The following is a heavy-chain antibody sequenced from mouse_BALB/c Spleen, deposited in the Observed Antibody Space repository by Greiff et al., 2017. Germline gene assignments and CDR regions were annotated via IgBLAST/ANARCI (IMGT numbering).Heavy chain of an antibody. J-gene: IGHJ3*01. V-gene: IGHV14-1*02. CDR2: IDPANGNT. CDR1: GFNIKDYY. D-gene: IGHD4-1*01. CDR3: APNWDPFFAY. Sequence: VQLKQSGAELVRPGALVKLSCKASGFNIKDYYMHWVKQRPEQGLEWIGWIDPANGNTKYDPKFQGKATITADTSSNTAYLQLSSLTSEDTAVYYCAPNWDPFFAYWGQGTLVTVSA.